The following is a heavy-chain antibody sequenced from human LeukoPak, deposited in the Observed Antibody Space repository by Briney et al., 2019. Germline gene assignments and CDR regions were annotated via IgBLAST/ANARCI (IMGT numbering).Heavy chain of an antibody. V-gene: IGHV3-48*02. CDR2: ISGSSSTI. CDR1: GFTFNIYS. Sequence: GGSLRLSCAASGFTFNIYSMNWVSQAPGKGLEWVSYISGSSSTIYYADSVKGRFTISRDNAKNSLYLQMNSLRDEDTAVYYCARDLFLELLPHSTRKYGMDVWGQGTTVTVSS. CDR3: ARDLFLELLPHSTRKYGMDV. D-gene: IGHD3-3*01. J-gene: IGHJ6*02.